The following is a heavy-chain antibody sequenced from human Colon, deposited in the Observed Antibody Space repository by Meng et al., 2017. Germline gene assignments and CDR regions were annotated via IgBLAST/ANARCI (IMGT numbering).Heavy chain of an antibody. CDR1: DGAFSDYY. Sequence: QVQLQQWGAGLLKPSETLSLTCAAYDGAFSDYYWSWIRQPQGKGLEWIGEINHSGGANYNPSLQSRVTISVDTSKNQFSLKLSSVIAADTAVYYCARVDFRGKTADSTGLGHWGQGTLVTVSS. V-gene: IGHV4-34*02. J-gene: IGHJ4*02. D-gene: IGHD3-22*01. CDR2: INHSGGA. CDR3: ARVDFRGKTADSTGLGH.